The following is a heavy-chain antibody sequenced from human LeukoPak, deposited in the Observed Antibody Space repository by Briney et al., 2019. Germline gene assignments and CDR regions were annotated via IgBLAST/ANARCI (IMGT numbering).Heavy chain of an antibody. CDR1: GVTFSNYG. J-gene: IGHJ6*03. Sequence: GGSLRLSCAASGVTFSNYGVHWVRQAPGKGLEWVAFIRYDGSNKYCADSVKGRFTVSRDNTKNTLYLQMNSLRAEDTAAYYCAKEKNDYSDYSYMDVWGKGTTVTVSS. CDR3: AKEKNDYSDYSYMDV. CDR2: IRYDGSNK. V-gene: IGHV3-30*02. D-gene: IGHD4-11*01.